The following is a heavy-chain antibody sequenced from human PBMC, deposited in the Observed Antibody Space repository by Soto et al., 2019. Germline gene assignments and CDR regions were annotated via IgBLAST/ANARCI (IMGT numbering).Heavy chain of an antibody. Sequence: QVQLVQSGAEVKKPGASVKVSCKASGYTFTSYGVSWVRQAPGQGLAWRGWISAYNGKTNYAQKLQGRVTMTTDTSTSTAYMELRSLRSDDTAVYYCARVFFVHGSGSYTFDYWGQGTLVTVSS. CDR2: ISAYNGKT. CDR1: GYTFTSYG. CDR3: ARVFFVHGSGSYTFDY. D-gene: IGHD3-10*01. J-gene: IGHJ4*02. V-gene: IGHV1-18*01.